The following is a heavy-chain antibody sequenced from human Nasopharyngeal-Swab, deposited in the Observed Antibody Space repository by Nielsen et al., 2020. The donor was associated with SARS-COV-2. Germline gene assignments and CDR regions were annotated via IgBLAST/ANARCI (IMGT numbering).Heavy chain of an antibody. CDR1: GFTFSSYS. Sequence: ETLSLTCAASGFTFSSYSMNWVRQAPGKGLEWVSSISSSSSYIYYADSVKGRFTISRDNAKNSLYLQMNSLRAEDTAVYYCARDGVTTVTTGWFDPWGQGTLVTVSS. D-gene: IGHD4-17*01. CDR3: ARDGVTTVTTGWFDP. V-gene: IGHV3-21*01. J-gene: IGHJ5*02. CDR2: ISSSSSYI.